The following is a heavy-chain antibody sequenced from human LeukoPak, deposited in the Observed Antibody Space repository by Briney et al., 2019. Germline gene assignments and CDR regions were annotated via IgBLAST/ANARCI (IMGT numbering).Heavy chain of an antibody. CDR1: NGSISSSSYY. Sequence: SGTLSLTCTVSNGSISSSSYYWGWIRQPPGEGLESIGWVYYSGCSHYNLSLKSRVTISVDTYKNQLSLRLCSVTAADTAVYYCARASIMIFGLNYNYMDVWGEGTTVIGSS. V-gene: IGHV4-39*07. D-gene: IGHD3/OR15-3a*01. J-gene: IGHJ6*03. CDR3: ARASIMIFGLNYNYMDV. CDR2: VYYSGCS.